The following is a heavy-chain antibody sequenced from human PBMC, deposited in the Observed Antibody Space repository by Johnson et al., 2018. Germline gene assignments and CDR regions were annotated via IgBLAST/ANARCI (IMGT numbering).Heavy chain of an antibody. CDR3: AELGTRDGYPY. V-gene: IGHV3-30*03. Sequence: QVQLVESGGGVVQPGRSLRLSCAASGFTFSSYGMHWVRQAPGKGLEWVAVISFDGSNPYYADSVKGRFTISRDNSKNTLYLQMNSLRTDDTAVYYCAELGTRDGYPYWGQGTLVTVSS. CDR1: GFTFSSYG. CDR2: ISFDGSNP. D-gene: IGHD5-24*01. J-gene: IGHJ4*02.